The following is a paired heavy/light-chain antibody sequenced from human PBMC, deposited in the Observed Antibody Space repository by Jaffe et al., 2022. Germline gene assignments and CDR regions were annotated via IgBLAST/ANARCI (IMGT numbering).Light chain of an antibody. J-gene: IGKJ2*01. CDR2: NIS. CDR1: QTLLHSNGDIY. Sequence: DIVMTQTPLLSPVTLGQPASISCRSSQTLLHSNGDIYFNWLHQRPGQPPRLLTYNISNRFSGVPDRFSGSGAGTDFTLKINRVEAEDVGIYYCMQATQSPYTFGQGTKLEIK. CDR3: MQATQSPYT. V-gene: IGKV2-24*01.
Heavy chain of an antibody. V-gene: IGHV3-7*01. CDR3: VFFWTGSL. CDR2: IKGDGSEK. Sequence: EVHLVESGGDLVQPGGSLRLSCAASGFNFSGSWMSWVRQAPGKGLEWVAKIKGDGSEKYYVASVKGRFSISRDNAKNSLYLQMNSLRPEDTAVYYCVFFWTGSLWGQGTLVTVSS. D-gene: IGHD3-3*01. J-gene: IGHJ4*02. CDR1: GFNFSGSW.